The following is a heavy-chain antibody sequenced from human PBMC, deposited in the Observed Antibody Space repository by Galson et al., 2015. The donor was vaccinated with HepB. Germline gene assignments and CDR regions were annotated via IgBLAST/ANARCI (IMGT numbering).Heavy chain of an antibody. CDR1: GGSISSRNW. J-gene: IGHJ5*02. Sequence: TLSLTCAVSGGSISSRNWWSWVRQPPGKGLEWIGEIYHSGTINYNPSLKSRLTISVDKSKNQFSLKLSSVTAADTAMYYCASLGYCSGTADCYGTSWGQGTLVTVSS. D-gene: IGHD2-15*01. CDR2: IYHSGTI. CDR3: ASLGYCSGTADCYGTS. V-gene: IGHV4-4*02.